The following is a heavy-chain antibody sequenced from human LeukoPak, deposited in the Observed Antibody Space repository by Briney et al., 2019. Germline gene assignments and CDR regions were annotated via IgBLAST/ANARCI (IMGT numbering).Heavy chain of an antibody. Sequence: ASVKVSCKASGYTFTSYDINWVRQATGQGLEWMGWVNPNSGNTGYAQKFQGRVTMTRNTSISTAYMELSSLRSEDTAVYYCVRVRAMVRGVITLGYWGQGTLVTVSS. J-gene: IGHJ4*02. CDR2: VNPNSGNT. CDR3: VRVRAMVRGVITLGY. D-gene: IGHD3-10*01. V-gene: IGHV1-8*01. CDR1: GYTFTSYD.